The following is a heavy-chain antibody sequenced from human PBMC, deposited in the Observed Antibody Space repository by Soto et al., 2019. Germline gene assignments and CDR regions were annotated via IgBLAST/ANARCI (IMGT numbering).Heavy chain of an antibody. CDR3: ARLYYYDSSGYTPYGMDV. V-gene: IGHV5-51*01. CDR2: IYPGDSDT. J-gene: IGHJ6*02. D-gene: IGHD3-22*01. Sequence: GESLKISCKGSGYSFTSYWIGWVRQMPGKVLEWMGIIYPGDSDTRYSPSFQGQVTISADKSISTAYLQWSSLKASDTAMCYCARLYYYDSSGYTPYGMDVWVQGXTVTV. CDR1: GYSFTSYW.